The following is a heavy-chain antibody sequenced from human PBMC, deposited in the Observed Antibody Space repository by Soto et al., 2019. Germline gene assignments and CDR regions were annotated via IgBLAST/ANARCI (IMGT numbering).Heavy chain of an antibody. D-gene: IGHD6-19*01. Sequence: GSLRLSCAASGFTFSSYAMSWVRQAPGKGLEWVSAISGSGGSTYYADSVKGRFTISRDNSKNTLYLQMNSLRAEDTAVYYCAKVPPGVAGTRYYFDYWGQGTLVTVSS. CDR1: GFTFSSYA. CDR2: ISGSGGST. V-gene: IGHV3-23*01. CDR3: AKVPPGVAGTRYYFDY. J-gene: IGHJ4*02.